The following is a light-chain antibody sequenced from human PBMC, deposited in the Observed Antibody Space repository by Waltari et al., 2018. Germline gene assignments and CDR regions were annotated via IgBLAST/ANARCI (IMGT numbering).Light chain of an antibody. V-gene: IGLV2-14*01. CDR2: AVS. CDR3: CSYTSRDTRI. CDR1: SSDVGGYNH. Sequence: QSALTQPASVSGSPEQSITIPCTGTSSDVGGYNHVSWYQQQSGKAPKLIISAVSHRPSGISNRFSGSKSGNTASLTSSGLQAEDEADYYCCSYTSRDTRIFGSGTKVTVL. J-gene: IGLJ1*01.